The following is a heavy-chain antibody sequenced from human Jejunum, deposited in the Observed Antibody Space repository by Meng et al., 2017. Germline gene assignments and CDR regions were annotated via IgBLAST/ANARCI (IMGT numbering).Heavy chain of an antibody. CDR3: ARTRYYSSSGYYEFGY. V-gene: IGHV4-38-2*01. CDR1: GYSISSGYY. CDR2: IFHSGTT. J-gene: IGHJ4*01. D-gene: IGHD3-22*01. Sequence: SETLSLTCAVSGYSISSGYYWGWIRQSPGKGLEWIASIFHSGTTYYNPSLESRVTVSADTSKNQFSLKLTSVTAADTAVYYCARTRYYSSSGYYEFGYWGHGILVTVSS.